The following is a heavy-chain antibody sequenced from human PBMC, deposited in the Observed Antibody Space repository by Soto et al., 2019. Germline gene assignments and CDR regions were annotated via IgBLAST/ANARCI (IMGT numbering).Heavy chain of an antibody. D-gene: IGHD3-22*01. Sequence: QVQLQESGPGLVKPSETLSLTCTVSGGSISSYYWSWIRQPPGKGLEWIGYIYYSGSTNYNPSLKSRVTISVDTSKNQFSLKPSSVTAADTAVYYCARQYYYDSSGYYYNAFDIWGQGTMVTVSS. J-gene: IGHJ3*02. V-gene: IGHV4-59*01. CDR1: GGSISSYY. CDR2: IYYSGST. CDR3: ARQYYYDSSGYYYNAFDI.